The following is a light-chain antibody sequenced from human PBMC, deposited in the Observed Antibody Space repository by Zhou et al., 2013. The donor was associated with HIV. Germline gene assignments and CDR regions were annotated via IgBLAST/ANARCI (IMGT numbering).Light chain of an antibody. CDR2: GTS. V-gene: IGKV3-15*01. CDR3: QQYGGPPRCS. Sequence: EIVMTQSPATLSVSPGERATLSCRASQSVKNNLAWYQQKPGQAPRLLIYGTSTRATGIPARFSGSGSGTEFTLTISSLQSEDFAVYYCQQYGGPPRCSFGQGTKLEIK. CDR1: QSVKNN. J-gene: IGKJ2*04.